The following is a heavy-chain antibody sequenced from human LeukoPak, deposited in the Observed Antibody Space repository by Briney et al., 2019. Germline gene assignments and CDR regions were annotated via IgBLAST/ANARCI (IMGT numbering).Heavy chain of an antibody. J-gene: IGHJ3*02. CDR2: FYNSGST. D-gene: IGHD6-19*01. CDR3: AKMGYSTGWLPRAAFDI. Sequence: SETLSLTCTVSGDSISSFYWSWIRQPPGKGLEWIAFFYNSGSTNYNPSLKSRVTIPADTSKNQFSLRLISVNAADTALYYCAKMGYSTGWLPRAAFDIWGQGTMVTVSS. CDR1: GDSISSFY. V-gene: IGHV4-59*01.